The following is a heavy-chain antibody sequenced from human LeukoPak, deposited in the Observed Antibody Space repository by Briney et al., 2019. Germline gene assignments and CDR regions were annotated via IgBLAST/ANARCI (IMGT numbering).Heavy chain of an antibody. J-gene: IGHJ4*02. D-gene: IGHD5-12*01. CDR2: IRSSSSTI. V-gene: IGHV3-48*01. CDR3: ARVDRGYGCFDY. CDR1: GFTFSSYS. Sequence: PGGSLRLSCAASGFTFSSYSMNWVRQAPGKGLEWVSYIRSSSSTIYYADSVKGRFTISRDNAKNSLYLQMNSLRAEDTAVYYCARVDRGYGCFDYWGQGTLVTVSS.